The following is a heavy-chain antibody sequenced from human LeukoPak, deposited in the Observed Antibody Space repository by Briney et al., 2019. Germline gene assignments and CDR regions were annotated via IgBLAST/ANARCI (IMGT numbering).Heavy chain of an antibody. Sequence: SETLSLTCTVSGGYISSSFWTWIRQAPGKGLELIGFTYDGGRGNYKPSLRSRVDISLDTSNNRYSLRLTSVTAADTGVYYCARLWRPHDYDNWFDHWGQGILVTASS. D-gene: IGHD4-17*01. CDR2: TYDGGRG. V-gene: IGHV4-59*13. CDR1: GGYISSSF. CDR3: ARLWRPHDYDNWFDH. J-gene: IGHJ5*02.